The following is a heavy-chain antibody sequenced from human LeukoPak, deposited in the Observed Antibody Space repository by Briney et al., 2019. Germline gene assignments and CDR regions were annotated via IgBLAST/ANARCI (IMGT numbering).Heavy chain of an antibody. CDR1: GGAISSYY. CDR2: IYYSGST. J-gene: IGHJ3*02. D-gene: IGHD7-27*01. Sequence: SETLSLTCSVSGGAISSYYWSWIRQPPGKGLEWIGFIYYSGSTNYNPSLKSRVTISVDTSKNQFSLKLSSMTAADTAVYYCARVGLLGNDFDIWGQGTMVTVSS. V-gene: IGHV4-59*12. CDR3: ARVGLLGNDFDI.